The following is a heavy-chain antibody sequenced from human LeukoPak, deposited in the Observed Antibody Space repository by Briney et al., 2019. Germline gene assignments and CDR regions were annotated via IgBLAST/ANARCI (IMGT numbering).Heavy chain of an antibody. D-gene: IGHD2/OR15-2a*01. CDR2: ISPVSSYT. V-gene: IGHV3-21*01. Sequence: PGGSLRLSCLASGFSFNSYTMNWVREAPGKGLEWVSTISPVSSYTWYAESVKGRFPISRDNPKNSLYLQMDSLRAEDTAVYYCVRDVSRRIGMDVWGQGTTVTVSS. CDR1: GFSFNSYT. J-gene: IGHJ6*02. CDR3: VRDVSRRIGMDV.